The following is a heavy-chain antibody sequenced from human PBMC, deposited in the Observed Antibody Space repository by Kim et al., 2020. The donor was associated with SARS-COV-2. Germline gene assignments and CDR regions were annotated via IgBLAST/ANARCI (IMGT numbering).Heavy chain of an antibody. J-gene: IGHJ1*01. CDR2: IYYSGST. CDR1: GGSISSSSYY. Sequence: SETLSLTCTVSGGSISSSSYYWGWIRQPPGKGLEWIGSIYYSGSTYYNPSLKSRVTISVDTSKNQFSLKLSSVTAADTAVYYCAGGQDLDETTQHWGQGTLVTVSS. V-gene: IGHV4-39*01. D-gene: IGHD1-1*01. CDR3: AGGQDLDETTQH.